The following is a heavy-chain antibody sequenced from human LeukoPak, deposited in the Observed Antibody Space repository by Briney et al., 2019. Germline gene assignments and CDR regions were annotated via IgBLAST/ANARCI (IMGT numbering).Heavy chain of an antibody. CDR2: ISSSGNTI. V-gene: IGHV3-48*03. J-gene: IGHJ4*02. CDR1: GFTFTSHE. CDR3: ARGSGDY. Sequence: GGSLRLSCAASGFTFTSHEMNWVRQAPGKGLECVSYISSSGNTIYYADSVKGRFTISRDNAKNSLYLQMNSLRAEDTAVYYCARGSGDYWGQGTLVTVSS.